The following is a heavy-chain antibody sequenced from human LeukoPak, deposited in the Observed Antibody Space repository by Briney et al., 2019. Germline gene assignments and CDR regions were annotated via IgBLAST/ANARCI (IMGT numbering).Heavy chain of an antibody. Sequence: SVNVSFKASGFTFTSTAVQWVRQARGQRLEWIGWILVGSGNTNYAQKFQGRVTITADESTSTAYMELSSLRSEDTAVYYCARAYGDTPYYFDYWGQGALVTVSS. CDR2: ILVGSGNT. V-gene: IGHV1-58*01. CDR3: ARAYGDTPYYFDY. CDR1: GFTFTSTA. D-gene: IGHD4-17*01. J-gene: IGHJ4*02.